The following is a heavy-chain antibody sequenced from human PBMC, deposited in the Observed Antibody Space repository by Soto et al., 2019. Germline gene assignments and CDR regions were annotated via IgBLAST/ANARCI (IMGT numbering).Heavy chain of an antibody. D-gene: IGHD3-3*01. CDR1: GFTFSSYS. J-gene: IGHJ5*02. CDR3: ARGPRLRFSGRVGWFDP. CDR2: ISSSSSYI. Sequence: PGGSLRLSCAASGFTFSSYSMNWDRQAPGKGLEWVSSISSSSSYIYYADSVKGRFTISRDNAKNSLYLQMNSLRAADTAVYYCARGPRLRFSGRVGWFDPWGQGTLVTVSS. V-gene: IGHV3-21*01.